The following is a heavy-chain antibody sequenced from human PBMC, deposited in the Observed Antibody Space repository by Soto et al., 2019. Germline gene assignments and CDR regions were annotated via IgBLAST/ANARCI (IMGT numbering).Heavy chain of an antibody. V-gene: IGHV4-59*01. J-gene: IGHJ4*02. Sequence: SETLSLTCTVSGGSISSYYWSWIRQPPGKGLEWIGYIYYSGSTNYNPSLKSRVTISVDTSKNQFSLKLSSVTAADTAVYYCATSHSGSYGDFDYWGQGTLVTVSS. CDR3: ATSHSGSYGDFDY. CDR1: GGSISSYY. D-gene: IGHD1-26*01. CDR2: IYYSGST.